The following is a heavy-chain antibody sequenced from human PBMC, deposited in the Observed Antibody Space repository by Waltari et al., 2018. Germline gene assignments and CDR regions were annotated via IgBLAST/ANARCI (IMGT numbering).Heavy chain of an antibody. V-gene: IGHV1-3*01. J-gene: IGHJ6*03. CDR3: ARNRGGFRGNHMDV. Sequence: QVQFVQSGADVQQPGASVKVSCKASGYPFTSETIHWVRQGPGQRLEWMGWINPGNGKTKYSEKFQGRVTITSDTSATTAYMEVSSLKPEDTAVYYCARNRGGFRGNHMDVWGKGTTVTVSS. CDR2: INPGNGKT. CDR1: GYPFTSET. D-gene: IGHD1-1*01.